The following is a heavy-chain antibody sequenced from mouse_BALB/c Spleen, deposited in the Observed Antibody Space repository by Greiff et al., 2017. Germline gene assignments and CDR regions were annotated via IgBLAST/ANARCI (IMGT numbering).Heavy chain of an antibody. V-gene: IGHV1S81*02. Sequence: QVQLQQPGAELVKPGASVKLSCKASGYTFTSYWMHWVKQRPGQGLEWIGEINPSNGRTNYNEKFKSKATLTVDKSSSTAYMQLSSLTSEDSAVYYCARCTTVVSLDYWGQGTTLTVSS. D-gene: IGHD1-1*01. CDR1: GYTFTSYW. CDR2: INPSNGRT. J-gene: IGHJ2*01. CDR3: ARCTTVVSLDY.